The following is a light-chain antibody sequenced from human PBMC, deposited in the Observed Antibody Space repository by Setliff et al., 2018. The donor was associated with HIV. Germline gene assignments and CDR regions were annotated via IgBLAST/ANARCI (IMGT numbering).Light chain of an antibody. CDR1: SSDVGGYNY. CDR3: SSFTSGSTYV. CDR2: EVS. Sequence: QSVLTQPASVSGSPGQSIAISCTGTSSDVGGYNYVSWYQQHPGKAPQLMIYEVSNRPSGVSNRFSGSKSGNTASLTISGLQAEDEADYYCSSFTSGSTYVFGSGTKVTVL. V-gene: IGLV2-14*01. J-gene: IGLJ1*01.